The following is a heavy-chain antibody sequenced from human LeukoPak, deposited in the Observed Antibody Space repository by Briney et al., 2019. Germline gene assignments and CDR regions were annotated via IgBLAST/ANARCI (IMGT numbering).Heavy chain of an antibody. J-gene: IGHJ4*02. D-gene: IGHD2-2*03. CDR1: GFTFSSYG. Sequence: GGSLRLSCAASGFTFSSYGMHWVRQAPGKGLEWVAFVHFDGTTKYSGDSVKGRFTVSRDNSKDILYLQMDSLRPEDTAVYYCAKDQCTRTRCDGYPGHWGQGTLVAVSS. V-gene: IGHV3-30*02. CDR2: VHFDGTTK. CDR3: AKDQCTRTRCDGYPGH.